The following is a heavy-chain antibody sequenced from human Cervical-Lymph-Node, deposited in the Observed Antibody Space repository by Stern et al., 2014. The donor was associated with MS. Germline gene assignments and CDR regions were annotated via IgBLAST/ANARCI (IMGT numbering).Heavy chain of an antibody. CDR3: VRGDTTWHYFYYGLDV. CDR1: GYTFTSYY. V-gene: IGHV1-46*03. J-gene: IGHJ6*02. Sequence: VQLVESGAEVKKPGAAVKVSCKASGYTFTSYYMHWVRQAPGQGLEWMGLINPRFNNETYTQSFQDRVTLTRYTSTATVYMELSSLRFADTAVYYCVRGDTTWHYFYYGLDVWGQGTTVTVSS. CDR2: INPRFNNE. D-gene: IGHD1-14*01.